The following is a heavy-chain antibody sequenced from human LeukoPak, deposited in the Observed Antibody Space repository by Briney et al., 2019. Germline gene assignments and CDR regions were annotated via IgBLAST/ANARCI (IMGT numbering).Heavy chain of an antibody. D-gene: IGHD4-17*01. CDR3: ARAEISVTTCDLDL. CDR1: GSTFSGYY. V-gene: IGHV1-2*02. Sequence: ASVKVSCSAAGSTFSGYYIHWVRQAPGQGLGWVGGFNIHSGYAEFAQKFQGRVTMTRDTSSSTAYMELKRLASDDTAVYYCARAEISVTTCDLDLWGQGALVIVSS. J-gene: IGHJ5*02. CDR2: FNIHSGYA.